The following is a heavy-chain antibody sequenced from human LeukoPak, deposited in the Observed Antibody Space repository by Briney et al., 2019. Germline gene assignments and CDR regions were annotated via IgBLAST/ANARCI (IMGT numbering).Heavy chain of an antibody. CDR1: GFTFSAYT. D-gene: IGHD3-10*01. J-gene: IGHJ4*02. CDR3: VKGSVTYTGGYFDY. Sequence: GGSLTLSCAASGFTFSAYTMHWVRQTPGKGLEWVAVISYDGTNKYYADSVRGRFTISRDNAKDTLSLQMNSLRAEDTAVYYCVKGSVTYTGGYFDYWGQGTLVTVST. CDR2: ISYDGTNK. V-gene: IGHV3-30*03.